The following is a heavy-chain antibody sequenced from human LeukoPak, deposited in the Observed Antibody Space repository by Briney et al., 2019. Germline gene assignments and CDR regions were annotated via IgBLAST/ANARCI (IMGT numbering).Heavy chain of an antibody. D-gene: IGHD3-3*02. V-gene: IGHV4-31*03. Sequence: SETLSLTCNVSGGSISSGDYFWNWIRQHPGKGLEWIGYIYYSGSTYYNPSLKSRVTISVDTSKNQFSLKLSSVTAVDTAVYYCASHFEEGGPNWFDPWGQGTLVTVSS. CDR3: ASHFEEGGPNWFDP. CDR1: GGSISSGDYF. CDR2: IYYSGST. J-gene: IGHJ5*02.